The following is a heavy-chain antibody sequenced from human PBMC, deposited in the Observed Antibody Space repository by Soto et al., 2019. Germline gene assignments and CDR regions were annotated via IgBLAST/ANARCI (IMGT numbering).Heavy chain of an antibody. J-gene: IGHJ3*02. CDR1: GGSIRNYF. CDR2: IYSSGNT. V-gene: IGHV4-4*07. D-gene: IGHD1-20*01. CDR3: VRDVESPGINGSWRAFDI. Sequence: QVQLQESGPGLVKPSETLSLICTVSGGSIRNYFWTWIRQPAGKGLEWIGRIYSSGNTVYNASLNSRVTMSIDMSKNQFSLKLSSMTAADTAVYYCVRDVESPGINGSWRAFDIWGQGTVVTVSS.